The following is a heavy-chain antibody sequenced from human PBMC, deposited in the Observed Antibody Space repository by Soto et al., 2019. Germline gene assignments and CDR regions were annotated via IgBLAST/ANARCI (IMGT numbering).Heavy chain of an antibody. J-gene: IGHJ1*01. CDR3: ATWEERYFQD. D-gene: IGHD1-26*01. CDR1: GFTFNSFT. Sequence: QVQLVESGGGVVQPGRSLRLSCAASGFTFNSFTMHWVRQAPGKGLEWVAVISHDGSHKYTADSVKGRFTISRDDSKNTLYPQMNSLRVEDTAIYYCATWEERYFQDWGQGVLVTVSS. V-gene: IGHV3-30*04. CDR2: ISHDGSHK.